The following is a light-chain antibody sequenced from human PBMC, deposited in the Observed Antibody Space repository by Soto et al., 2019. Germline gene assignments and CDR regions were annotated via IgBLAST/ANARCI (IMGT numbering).Light chain of an antibody. CDR2: TVS. Sequence: QSVLTQPASVSGSPGQSITISCTGTSSDVGANIFVSWYQQHPGKVPKLMIYTVSSRPSGVSQRFSGSKSGNTASLTISGLQAEDEADYYCSSFTTASTYVFGTGTKGTVL. J-gene: IGLJ1*01. CDR1: SSDVGANIF. CDR3: SSFTTASTYV. V-gene: IGLV2-14*01.